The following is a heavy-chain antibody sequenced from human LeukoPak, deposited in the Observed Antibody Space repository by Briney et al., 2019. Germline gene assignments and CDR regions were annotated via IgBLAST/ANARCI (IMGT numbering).Heavy chain of an antibody. Sequence: SLRLSCAVSGFPFSVYEMSWVRQAPGKGLEWVSNIGSSGTTIYYADSVRGRFSISRDNAKSSLYLQMNSLRVEDTAVYYCALLAVASDFDYWGQGALVTVSS. CDR3: ALLAVASDFDY. CDR1: GFPFSVYE. V-gene: IGHV3-48*03. CDR2: IGSSGTTI. J-gene: IGHJ4*02. D-gene: IGHD6-19*01.